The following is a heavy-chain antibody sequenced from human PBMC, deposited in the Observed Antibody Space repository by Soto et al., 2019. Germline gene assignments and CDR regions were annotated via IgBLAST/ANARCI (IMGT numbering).Heavy chain of an antibody. CDR1: GYTFTSYA. V-gene: IGHV1-3*01. D-gene: IGHD2-2*01. J-gene: IGHJ4*02. CDR3: ARGFIPENY. Sequence: GASVKVSCKASGYTFTSYAMHWVRQAPGQRLEWMGWINAGNGNTKYEQKFQGRVTFSIDTSTRTVFLELTSLKFDDAAVYYCARGFIPENYWGQGTRVTVSS. CDR2: INAGNGNT.